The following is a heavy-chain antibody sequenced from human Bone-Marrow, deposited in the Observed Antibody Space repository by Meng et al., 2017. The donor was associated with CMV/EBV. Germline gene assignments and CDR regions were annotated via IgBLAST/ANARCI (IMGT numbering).Heavy chain of an antibody. J-gene: IGHJ6*02. D-gene: IGHD2-2*01. CDR1: GYTFTSYA. V-gene: IGHV1-3*02. CDR2: SNAGNGNT. Sequence: ASVKVSCKASGYTFTSYAMHWVRQAPGQRLEWMGWSNAGNGNTKYSQEFQGRVTMTRDTSTSTVYMDLTSLRSEDTAVYYCARDRWGDVVVVPAAPRGYGMDVWGQGTTVTVSS. CDR3: ARDRWGDVVVVPAAPRGYGMDV.